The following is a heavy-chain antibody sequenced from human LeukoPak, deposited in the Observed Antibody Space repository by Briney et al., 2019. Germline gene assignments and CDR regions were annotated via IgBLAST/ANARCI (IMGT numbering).Heavy chain of an antibody. V-gene: IGHV3-23*01. CDR3: ARDDGLIVVVPAALNY. CDR2: ISGSGGSA. CDR1: GFTFSSYS. Sequence: PGGSLRLSCAASGFTFSSYSMNWVRQAPGKGLEWVSAISGSGGSAYYADSVKGRFTISRDNSKNTLYLQMNSLRAEDTAVYYCARDDGLIVVVPAALNYWGQGTLVTVSS. J-gene: IGHJ4*02. D-gene: IGHD2-2*01.